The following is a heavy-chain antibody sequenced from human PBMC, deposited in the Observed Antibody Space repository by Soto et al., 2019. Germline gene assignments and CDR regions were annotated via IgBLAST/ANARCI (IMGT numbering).Heavy chain of an antibody. Sequence: QVQLVQSGAEVKKPGSSVKVSCKASGGTFSSYAISWVRQAPGQGLEWMGGIIPIFGTANYAQKFQGRVTITADESTSTAYMELSSLRSEDTAVYYCARGYCSGGSCYSRPGRYYYYYGMDVWGQGTTVTVSS. D-gene: IGHD2-15*01. CDR3: ARGYCSGGSCYSRPGRYYYYYGMDV. CDR1: GGTFSSYA. J-gene: IGHJ6*02. CDR2: IIPIFGTA. V-gene: IGHV1-69*01.